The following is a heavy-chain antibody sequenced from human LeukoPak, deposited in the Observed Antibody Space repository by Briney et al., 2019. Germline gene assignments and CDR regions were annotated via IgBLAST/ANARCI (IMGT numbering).Heavy chain of an antibody. CDR2: ISYSGST. Sequence: NPSETLSLTCTVSGGSISSYYWSWIRQPPGKGLEWIGYISYSGSTKYNPSLKSPVTISVDTSKNQFSLKLSSVTAADTAVYYCARDGNPWNLDVWGRGTLVTVSS. V-gene: IGHV4-59*01. CDR3: ARDGNPWNLDV. D-gene: IGHD1-14*01. J-gene: IGHJ2*01. CDR1: GGSISSYY.